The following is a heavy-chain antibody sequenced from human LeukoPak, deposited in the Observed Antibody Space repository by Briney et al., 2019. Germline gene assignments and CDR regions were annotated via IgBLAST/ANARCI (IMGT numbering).Heavy chain of an antibody. D-gene: IGHD3-10*01. Sequence: SETLSLTCTVSGGSISRYYWSWIRQPPGKGLEWIGYISYTGSTTYNSSLRSRVTISLDTSQNQFSLKLTSVTPADTAVYYCARTAKYYYGSETYYFFDYWGQGTLVTVSS. CDR1: GGSISRYY. V-gene: IGHV4-59*01. CDR3: ARTAKYYYGSETYYFFDY. CDR2: ISYTGST. J-gene: IGHJ4*02.